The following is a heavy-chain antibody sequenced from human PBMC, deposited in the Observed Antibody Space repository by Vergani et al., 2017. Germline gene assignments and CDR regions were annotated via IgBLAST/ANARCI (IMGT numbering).Heavy chain of an antibody. CDR1: GFTFGDYA. Sequence: EVQLVESGGGLVQPGRSLRLSCTASGFTFGDYAMSWFRQAPGKGLEWVGFIRSKAYGGTTEYAASVKGRFTISRDDSKSIAYLQMNSLKTEDTAVYYCTTFGPSAIAAAGTRDYWGQGTLVTVSS. V-gene: IGHV3-49*03. CDR3: TTFGPSAIAAAGTRDY. CDR2: IRSKAYGGTT. D-gene: IGHD6-13*01. J-gene: IGHJ4*02.